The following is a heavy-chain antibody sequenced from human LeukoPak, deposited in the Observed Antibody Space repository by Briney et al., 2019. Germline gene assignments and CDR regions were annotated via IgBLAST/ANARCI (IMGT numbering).Heavy chain of an antibody. CDR2: ISTSSTYI. CDR1: GFTFGIHG. Sequence: PGGSLRLSCVGSGFTFGIHGMSWVSQAPGKGLEWVSFISTSSTYIKYADSLKGRFTVSRDNVKSSLYLQMSSLTAEDTAVYYCARDRCSNSDCPFDYWGQGTLVTVSS. D-gene: IGHD2-21*02. CDR3: ARDRCSNSDCPFDY. V-gene: IGHV3-21*06. J-gene: IGHJ4*02.